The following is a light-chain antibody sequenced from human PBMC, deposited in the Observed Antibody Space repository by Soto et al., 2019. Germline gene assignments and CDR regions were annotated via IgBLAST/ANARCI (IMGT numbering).Light chain of an antibody. J-gene: IGKJ1*01. Sequence: EIVLTQSPATLSVSPGERATLSCRASQSVSSSLAWYQQKPGQAPRLLIYDASNRATGIPVRFSGSGSGTDFTLTISSLDPEDFAVYYCQQRSNWPGTFGQGTKV. CDR3: QQRSNWPGT. CDR1: QSVSSS. CDR2: DAS. V-gene: IGKV3-11*01.